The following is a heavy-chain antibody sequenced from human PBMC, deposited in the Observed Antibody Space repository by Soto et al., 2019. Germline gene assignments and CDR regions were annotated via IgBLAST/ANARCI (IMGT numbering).Heavy chain of an antibody. CDR3: ARVIVATIPTIYWFDP. V-gene: IGHV1-69*13. D-gene: IGHD5-12*01. CDR1: GGTFSSYA. J-gene: IGHJ5*02. Sequence: SVKVSCKASGGTFSSYAISWVRQAPGQGLEWMGGIIPIFGTANYAQKFQGRVTITADESTSTAYMELSSLRSEDTAVYYCARVIVATIPTIYWFDPWGQGTLVTVSS. CDR2: IIPIFGTA.